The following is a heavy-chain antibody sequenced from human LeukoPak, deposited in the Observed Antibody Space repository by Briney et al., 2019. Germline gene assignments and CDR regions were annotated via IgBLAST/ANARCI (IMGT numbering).Heavy chain of an antibody. J-gene: IGHJ6*02. V-gene: IGHV3-30-3*01. CDR1: GFTFSSYA. Sequence: GRSLRLSCAASGFTFSSYAMHWVRQAPGKGLELVAVISYDGSNKYYADSVKGRFTISRDNSKNTLYLQMNSLRAEDTAVYYCARDLTTVTSYYYGTDVWGQGTTVTVSS. CDR2: ISYDGSNK. CDR3: ARDLTTVTSYYYGTDV. D-gene: IGHD4-17*01.